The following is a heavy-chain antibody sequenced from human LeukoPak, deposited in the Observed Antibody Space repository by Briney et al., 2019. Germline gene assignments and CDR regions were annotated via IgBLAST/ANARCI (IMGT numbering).Heavy chain of an antibody. CDR2: IKQDGSDI. CDR3: ARIGYSSPPWDY. D-gene: IGHD6-13*01. Sequence: GGSLRLSCAASGFTFSSYWMSWVRQAPGKGLEWVGNIKQDGSDIHYVDSVKGRLSISRDNAKNSVYLQINSLRAEDTAVYYCARIGYSSPPWDYGGQGTLVTVPS. CDR1: GFTFSSYW. V-gene: IGHV3-7*01. J-gene: IGHJ4*02.